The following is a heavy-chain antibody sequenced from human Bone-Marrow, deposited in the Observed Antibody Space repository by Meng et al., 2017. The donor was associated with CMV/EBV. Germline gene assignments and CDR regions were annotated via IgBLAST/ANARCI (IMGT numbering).Heavy chain of an antibody. CDR1: GYTFTGYY. J-gene: IGHJ5*02. Sequence: ASVKVSCKASGYTFTGYYMHWVRQAPGQGLEWMGWINPNSGGTNYAQKFQGRVTMTRDTSISTAYMELSRLRSDDTAVYSCASLRITIFGVVRFDPWGQGTLVTVSS. CDR3: ASLRITIFGVVRFDP. CDR2: INPNSGGT. D-gene: IGHD3-3*01. V-gene: IGHV1-2*02.